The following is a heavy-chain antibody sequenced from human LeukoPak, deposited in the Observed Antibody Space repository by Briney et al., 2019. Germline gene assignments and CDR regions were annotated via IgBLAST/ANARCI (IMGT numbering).Heavy chain of an antibody. Sequence: PSETLSLTCAVYGGSFSGYYWSWLRQPPGKGLEWIGEINHSGSTNYNPSLKSRVTISVDTSKNQFSLKLSSVTAADTAVYYCARPPGYSRYWYFDLWGRGTLVTVSS. D-gene: IGHD6-13*01. CDR2: INHSGST. J-gene: IGHJ2*01. CDR1: GGSFSGYY. CDR3: ARPPGYSRYWYFDL. V-gene: IGHV4-34*01.